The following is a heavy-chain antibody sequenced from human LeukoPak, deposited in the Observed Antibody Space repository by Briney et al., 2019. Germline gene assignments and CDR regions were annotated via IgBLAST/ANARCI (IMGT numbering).Heavy chain of an antibody. J-gene: IGHJ4*02. V-gene: IGHV4-59*12. Sequence: SETLSLTCTVSGGSISGNYWSWIRQPPGKELEWIGYIFYSGTTTYNPSLKSRVTISVDTSKNQFSLKLSSVTAADTAVYYCAREGLSGSSGDFDYWGQGTLVTVSS. CDR2: IFYSGTT. D-gene: IGHD1-26*01. CDR1: GGSISGNY. CDR3: AREGLSGSSGDFDY.